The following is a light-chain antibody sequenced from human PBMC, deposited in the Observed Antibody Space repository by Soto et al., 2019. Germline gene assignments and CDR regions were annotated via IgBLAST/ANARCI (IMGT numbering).Light chain of an antibody. J-gene: IGKJ4*01. CDR3: QQSYIYPLT. V-gene: IGKV1-39*01. CDR1: QSISSY. CDR2: AAS. Sequence: DIQMTQSPSSLSASVGDRVTITCRASQSISSYLNWYQQKPGKAPKLLIYAASSLQSGVPSRFSGSGSGTDFTLTISSLQPEDFATYYCQQSYIYPLTFGGGTKWISN.